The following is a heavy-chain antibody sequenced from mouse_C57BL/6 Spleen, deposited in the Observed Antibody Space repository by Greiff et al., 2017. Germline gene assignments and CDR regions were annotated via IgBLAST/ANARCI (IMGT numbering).Heavy chain of an antibody. D-gene: IGHD4-1*02. CDR2: ISSDGSYT. CDR3: ARPSTGTAWFAY. V-gene: IGHV5-6*02. J-gene: IGHJ3*01. Sequence: EVMLVESGGDLVKPGGSLKLSCAASGFTFSSYGMSWVRQTPDQRLEWVATISSDGSYTYYPDSVKGRFTISRDNAKNTLYLQMSSLKSEDTAMYYCARPSTGTAWFAYWGQGTLVTVSA. CDR1: GFTFSSYG.